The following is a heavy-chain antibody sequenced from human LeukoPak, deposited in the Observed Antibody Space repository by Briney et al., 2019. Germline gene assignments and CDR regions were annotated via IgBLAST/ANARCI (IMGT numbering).Heavy chain of an antibody. V-gene: IGHV3-48*01. D-gene: IGHD3-3*01. J-gene: IGHJ3*02. CDR1: GFTFSSYS. CDR2: ISSSSSTI. CDR3: ARCLNYDSDAFDI. Sequence: GGSLRLSCAASGFTFSSYSMNWVRQAPGKGLEWVSYISSSSSTIYYADSVKGRFTISRDNAKNSLYLQMNSLRAEDTAVYYCARCLNYDSDAFDIWGQGTMVTVSS.